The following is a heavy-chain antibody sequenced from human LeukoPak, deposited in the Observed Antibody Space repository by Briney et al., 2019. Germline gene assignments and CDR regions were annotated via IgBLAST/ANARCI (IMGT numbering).Heavy chain of an antibody. V-gene: IGHV4-34*01. D-gene: IGHD3-22*01. J-gene: IGHJ4*02. CDR2: INHSGST. CDR3: ARHQESRRTMIVVVIFDY. CDR1: GFTFSSYG. Sequence: PGGTLRLSCAASGFTFSSYGMSWVRQAPGKGLEWIGEINHSGSTNYNPSLKSRVTISVDTSKNQFSLELSSVTAADTAVYYCARHQESRRTMIVVVIFDYWGQGTLVTVSS.